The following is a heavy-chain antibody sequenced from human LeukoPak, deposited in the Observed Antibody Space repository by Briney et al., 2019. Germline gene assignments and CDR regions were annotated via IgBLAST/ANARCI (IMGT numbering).Heavy chain of an antibody. J-gene: IGHJ6*03. Sequence: GGSLRLSCAASGFTFSSYAMHWVRQAPGKGLEWVAVISYDGSNKYYADSVKGRFTISRDNSKNTLYLQMNSLRAEDTAVYYCAREQDDYYYYYYMDVWGKGTTVTVSS. V-gene: IGHV3-30*04. CDR1: GFTFSSYA. CDR3: AREQDDYYYYYYMDV. CDR2: ISYDGSNK. D-gene: IGHD2-15*01.